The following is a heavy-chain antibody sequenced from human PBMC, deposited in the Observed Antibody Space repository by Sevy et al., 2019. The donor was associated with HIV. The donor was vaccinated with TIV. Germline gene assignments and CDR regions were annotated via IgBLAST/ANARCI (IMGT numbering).Heavy chain of an antibody. CDR1: GGSFSGYY. CDR2: INHNGST. J-gene: IGHJ6*02. D-gene: IGHD6-13*01. CDR3: AREGYSLGMDV. V-gene: IGHV4-34*01. Sequence: SETLSLTCAVYGGSFSGYYWSWIRQPPGKGLEWIGEINHNGSTNYNPSLKSRVTISADTSKNQFSLNLSSVTAADTAVYYCAREGYSLGMDVWCQGTTVTVSS.